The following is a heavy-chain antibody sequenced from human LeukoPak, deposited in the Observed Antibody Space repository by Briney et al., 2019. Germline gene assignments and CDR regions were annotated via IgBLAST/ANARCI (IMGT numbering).Heavy chain of an antibody. J-gene: IGHJ6*02. D-gene: IGHD4-23*01. CDR2: INHSGST. CDR3: ARIIGDHGGNTRYYYYYGMDV. Sequence: SETLSLTCAVYGGSFSGYYWSWIRQPPGKGLEWIGEINHSGSTNYNPSLKSRVTISVDTSKNQFSLKLSSVTAADTAVYYCARIIGDHGGNTRYYYYYGMDVWGQGTTVTVSS. CDR1: GGSFSGYY. V-gene: IGHV4-34*01.